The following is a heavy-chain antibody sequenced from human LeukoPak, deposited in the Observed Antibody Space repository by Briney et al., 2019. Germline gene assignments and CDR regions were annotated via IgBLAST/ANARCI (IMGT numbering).Heavy chain of an antibody. CDR3: ARDPGATPRPTDY. J-gene: IGHJ4*02. CDR1: GFTFSSYS. Sequence: GGSLRLSCAASGFTFSSYSMNWVRQAPGKGLEWVSYISSSSSTIYYADSVTGRFTVSRDNAKSSLYLQMNSLRAEDTAVYYCARDPGATPRPTDYWGQGTLVTVSS. D-gene: IGHD1-26*01. V-gene: IGHV3-48*01. CDR2: ISSSSSTI.